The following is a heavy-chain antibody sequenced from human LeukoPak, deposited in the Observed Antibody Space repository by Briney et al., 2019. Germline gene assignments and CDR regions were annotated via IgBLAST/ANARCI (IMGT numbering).Heavy chain of an antibody. Sequence: SETLTLTCAAYIDSFSNYHWNWIRQTPGKGMEWIGEVNDSGGTNIRPSLRSRIILSVDTSKNQFSLKLISVTVEDTAIYYCARCQGATVPQVSKNWFDPWGQGTLVTVSS. D-gene: IGHD4/OR15-4a*01. CDR2: VNDSGGT. V-gene: IGHV4-34*01. CDR1: IDSFSNYH. J-gene: IGHJ5*02. CDR3: ARCQGATVPQVSKNWFDP.